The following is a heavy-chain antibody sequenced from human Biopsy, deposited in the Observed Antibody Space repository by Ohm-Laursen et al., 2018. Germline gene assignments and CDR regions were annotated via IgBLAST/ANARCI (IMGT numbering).Heavy chain of an antibody. CDR3: ARGGPHVRAGGSAFDY. J-gene: IGHJ4*02. D-gene: IGHD2-2*01. CDR1: GFSVNDNY. Sequence: SLRLSCSASGFSVNDNYMSWVRQAPGKGLEWVSFIYGDGRTFYAGSVKDRFTLSRDTSNNLMFLQMNSLRAEDTAVYFCARGGPHVRAGGSAFDYWGQGTLVTVSS. V-gene: IGHV3-66*01. CDR2: IYGDGRT.